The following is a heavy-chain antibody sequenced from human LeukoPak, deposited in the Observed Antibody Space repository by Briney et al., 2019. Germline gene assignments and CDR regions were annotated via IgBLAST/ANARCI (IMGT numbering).Heavy chain of an antibody. Sequence: SGTLSLTCAVSGGSITSTNWWTWVRQPPGKGLEWIGEMSRSGSTNYIPSLKSRVTISVDKSNNQFSLKLSSVTAADTAVYYCASLARGGNWFDPWGQGTLVTVSS. CDR1: GGSITSTNW. CDR3: ASLARGGNWFDP. D-gene: IGHD6-6*01. J-gene: IGHJ5*02. V-gene: IGHV4-4*02. CDR2: MSRSGST.